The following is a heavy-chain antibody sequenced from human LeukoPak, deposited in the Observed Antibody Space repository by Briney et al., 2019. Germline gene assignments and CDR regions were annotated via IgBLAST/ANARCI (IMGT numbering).Heavy chain of an antibody. CDR2: ISGSGGST. V-gene: IGHV3-23*01. CDR1: GFTFSSYA. CDR3: ATIQKDELVPYTPYNWFDP. J-gene: IGHJ5*02. Sequence: PGGSLRLSCAASGFTFSSYAMSWVRQAPGKGLEWVSAISGSGGSTYYADSVKGRFTISRDNSKNTLYLQMNSLRAEDTAVYYCATIQKDELVPYTPYNWFDPWGQGTLVTVSS. D-gene: IGHD2-2*02.